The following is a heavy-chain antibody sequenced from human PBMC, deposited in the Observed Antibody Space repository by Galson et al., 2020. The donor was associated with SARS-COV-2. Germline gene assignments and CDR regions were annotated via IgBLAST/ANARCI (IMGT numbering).Heavy chain of an antibody. CDR1: GFTFSSYE. V-gene: IGHV3-48*03. Sequence: GSLRLSCAASGFTFSSYEMNWVRQAPGKGLEWVSYISSSGSTIYYADSVKGRFTISRDNAKNSLYLQMNSLRAEDTAVYYCARNYDFWSGYSYYYYYGMDVWGQGTTVTVSS. J-gene: IGHJ6*02. CDR2: ISSSGSTI. CDR3: ARNYDFWSGYSYYYYYGMDV. D-gene: IGHD3-3*01.